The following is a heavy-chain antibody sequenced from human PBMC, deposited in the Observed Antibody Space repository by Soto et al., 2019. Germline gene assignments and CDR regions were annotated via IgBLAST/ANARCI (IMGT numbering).Heavy chain of an antibody. D-gene: IGHD3-9*01. CDR2: IIPILGIA. CDR3: ARGVYYDILTGSAFDI. J-gene: IGHJ3*02. CDR1: GGTFSSYA. V-gene: IGHV1-69*04. Sequence: GASVKVSCKASGGTFSSYAISWVRQAPGQGLEWMGRIIPILGIANYAQKFQGRVTITADKSTSTAYMELSSLRSEDTAVYYCARGVYYDILTGSAFDIWGQGTMVTVSS.